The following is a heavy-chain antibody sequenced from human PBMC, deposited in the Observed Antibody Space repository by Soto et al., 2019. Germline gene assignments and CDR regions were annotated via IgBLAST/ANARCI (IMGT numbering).Heavy chain of an antibody. CDR3: ARGLSSYYFDY. Sequence: ASVKVSCKASGYTFTSHALHWVRQAPGQRLEWMGWINVGSGNTKSSQKLQGRVTITRDTSATTAYLEVSSLKSEDTAVYYCARGLSSYYFDYWRQGTLVTVSS. J-gene: IGHJ4*02. CDR1: GYTFTSHA. CDR2: INVGSGNT. V-gene: IGHV1-3*01.